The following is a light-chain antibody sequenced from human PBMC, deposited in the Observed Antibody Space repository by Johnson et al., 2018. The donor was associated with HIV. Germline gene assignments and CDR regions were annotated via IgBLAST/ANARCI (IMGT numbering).Light chain of an antibody. CDR1: SSNIGNNY. V-gene: IGLV1-51*02. Sequence: QSVLTQPPSVSAAPGQKVTISCSGSSSNIGNNYVSWYQQLPGTAPKLLIYENNKRPSGIPDRFSGSKSGTSATLGIAGIQTGDEADYYCGTWDNSLSTGAVFGTATKVTVL. CDR2: ENN. CDR3: GTWDNSLSTGAV. J-gene: IGLJ1*01.